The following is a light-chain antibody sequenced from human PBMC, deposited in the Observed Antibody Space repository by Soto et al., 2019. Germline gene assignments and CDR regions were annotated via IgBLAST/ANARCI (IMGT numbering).Light chain of an antibody. CDR1: SSDVGGYNY. V-gene: IGLV2-14*01. CDR2: EVN. Sequence: QSALTQPASVSGSPGQSIAISCTGTSSDVGGYNYVSWYQQHPGKAPKLIIYEVNNRPSGVSNRFSGSKSGNTASLTISGLQAEDEADYYCSSYTASSTLAFGGGTKVPVL. CDR3: SSYTASSTLA. J-gene: IGLJ3*02.